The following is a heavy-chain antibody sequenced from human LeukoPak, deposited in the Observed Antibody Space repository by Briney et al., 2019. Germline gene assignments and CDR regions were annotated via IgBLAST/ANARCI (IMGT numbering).Heavy chain of an antibody. J-gene: IGHJ6*02. CDR2: IYYSGST. D-gene: IGHD1-26*01. V-gene: IGHV4-39*07. Sequence: SETLSLTCTVSGGSISSSSYYWGWIRQPPGKGLEWIGSIYYSGSTYYNPSLKSRVTISVDTSKNQFSLKLSTVTAADTAVYYCARRRYFQLPSYYYYGMDVWGQGTTVTVSS. CDR3: ARRRYFQLPSYYYYGMDV. CDR1: GGSISSSSYY.